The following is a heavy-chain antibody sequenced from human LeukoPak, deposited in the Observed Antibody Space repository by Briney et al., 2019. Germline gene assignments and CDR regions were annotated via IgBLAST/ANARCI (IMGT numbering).Heavy chain of an antibody. Sequence: GGPLRLSCAASGFSFSSYWMHWVRQTPGKGLVWVSRINSDGSSTNYADSVKGRFTISRDNAKNTLYLQMNSLRAEDTAVYYCARLRYGPYGMDVWGQGTTVTVSS. CDR2: INSDGSST. J-gene: IGHJ6*02. D-gene: IGHD5-18*01. V-gene: IGHV3-74*01. CDR1: GFSFSSYW. CDR3: ARLRYGPYGMDV.